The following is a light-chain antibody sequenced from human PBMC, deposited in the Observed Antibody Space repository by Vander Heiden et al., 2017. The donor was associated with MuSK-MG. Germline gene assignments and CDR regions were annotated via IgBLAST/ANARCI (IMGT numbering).Light chain of an antibody. CDR2: DAS. J-gene: IGKJ4*01. Sequence: DIQMTQSPSSLSASVGDRVTITCQASQDISNYLNWYQQKPGKAPKLLIYDASNFETGVPARFSGSGSGTEFTFTISNLQPEDIATYYCQQYDNLPLTFGEGTKVEIK. V-gene: IGKV1-33*01. CDR3: QQYDNLPLT. CDR1: QDISNY.